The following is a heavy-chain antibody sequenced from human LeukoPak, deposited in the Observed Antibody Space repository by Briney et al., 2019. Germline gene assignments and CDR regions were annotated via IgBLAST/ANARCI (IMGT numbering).Heavy chain of an antibody. Sequence: GGSLRLSCAASGFTFSSYAMHWVRQAPGKGLEWVAVISYDGSNKYYADSVKGRFTISRDNSKNTLYLQMNSLRAEDTAVYYCARDLKWGEWLVPLQASWVPRDSGYFQHWGQGTLVTVSS. V-gene: IGHV3-30-3*01. CDR1: GFTFSSYA. J-gene: IGHJ1*01. D-gene: IGHD6-19*01. CDR3: ARDLKWGEWLVPLQASWVPRDSGYFQH. CDR2: ISYDGSNK.